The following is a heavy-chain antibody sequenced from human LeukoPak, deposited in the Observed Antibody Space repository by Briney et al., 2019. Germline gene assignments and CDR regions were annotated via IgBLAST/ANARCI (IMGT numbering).Heavy chain of an antibody. CDR2: ISGSGGST. Sequence: GGSLRLSCAASGFTFSSYSMNWVRQAPGKGLEWVSAISGSGGSTYYADSVKGRFTISRDNSKNMLYLQMNSLRAEDTAVYYCAKESGNALFDYWGQGTLVTVSS. J-gene: IGHJ4*02. V-gene: IGHV3-23*01. CDR1: GFTFSSYS. CDR3: AKESGNALFDY. D-gene: IGHD4-23*01.